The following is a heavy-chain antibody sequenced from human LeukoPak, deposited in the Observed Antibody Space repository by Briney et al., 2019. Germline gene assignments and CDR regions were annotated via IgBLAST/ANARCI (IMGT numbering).Heavy chain of an antibody. CDR2: ISPSGDNT. D-gene: IGHD6-13*01. V-gene: IGHV3-23*01. CDR3: ARDGFVGAADY. Sequence: GGSLRLSCAASGFTFKTYAMSWVRQAPGKGPEWVSAISPSGDNTYYADSVKGRFTISRDNSKNILYLQMNSLRVEDTAVFYCARDGFVGAADYWGQGTLVTVSS. J-gene: IGHJ4*02. CDR1: GFTFKTYA.